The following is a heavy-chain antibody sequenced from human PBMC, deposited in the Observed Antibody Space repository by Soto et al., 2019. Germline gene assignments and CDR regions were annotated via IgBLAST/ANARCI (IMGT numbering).Heavy chain of an antibody. CDR2: ISDTGDTT. CDR1: GFTFSDFA. V-gene: IGHV3-23*01. D-gene: IGHD2-15*01. Sequence: LRLSCAASGFTFSDFAISWDRQAPGKRLEWVTVISDTGDTTYSADSVKGRFTISRDNSMKTAFLQMNYLRAEDTALYYCSKGFCSYPKCSLDYWCQGTRVTVSS. CDR3: SKGFCSYPKCSLDY. J-gene: IGHJ4*02.